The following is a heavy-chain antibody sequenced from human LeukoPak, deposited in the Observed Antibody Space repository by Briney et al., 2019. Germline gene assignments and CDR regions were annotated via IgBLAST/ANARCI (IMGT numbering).Heavy chain of an antibody. J-gene: IGHJ4*02. Sequence: ASVKVSCKASGYTFTSYGISWVGQAPGQGLEGMGWISAYNGNTNYAQKLQGRVPMTTDTSTSTAYMQLRSLRSDDTAVYYCARDRGPLLAAYFDYWGQGTLVTVSS. V-gene: IGHV1-18*01. CDR2: ISAYNGNT. D-gene: IGHD3-3*02. CDR1: GYTFTSYG. CDR3: ARDRGPLLAAYFDY.